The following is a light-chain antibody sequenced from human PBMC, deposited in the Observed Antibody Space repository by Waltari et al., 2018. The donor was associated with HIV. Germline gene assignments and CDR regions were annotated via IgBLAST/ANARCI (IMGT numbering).Light chain of an antibody. V-gene: IGLV2-14*03. J-gene: IGLJ2*01. CDR1: SSDIDGYNY. CDR2: DVS. Sequence: QSALTQPASVSGSPGQSITISCTGTSSDIDGYNYVSWYQQHPGKAPKLMIYDVSNRPSGLSNRFSGSKSGNTASLTISGLQAEDEADDYCSSYTSSSTKVFGGGTKLTVL. CDR3: SSYTSSSTKV.